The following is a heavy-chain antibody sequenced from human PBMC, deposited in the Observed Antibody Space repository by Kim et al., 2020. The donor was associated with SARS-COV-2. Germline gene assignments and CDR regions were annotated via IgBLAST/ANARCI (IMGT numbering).Heavy chain of an antibody. CDR2: ISSSSSYI. Sequence: GGSLRLSCAASGFTFSSYSMNWVRQAPGKGLEWVSSISSSSSYIYYADSVKGRFTISRDNAKNSLYLQMNSLRAEDTAVYYCARGVRDPYYYDSSGSQNGIFVYWGQGTLVTVSS. V-gene: IGHV3-21*01. J-gene: IGHJ4*02. D-gene: IGHD3-22*01. CDR1: GFTFSSYS. CDR3: ARGVRDPYYYDSSGSQNGIFVY.